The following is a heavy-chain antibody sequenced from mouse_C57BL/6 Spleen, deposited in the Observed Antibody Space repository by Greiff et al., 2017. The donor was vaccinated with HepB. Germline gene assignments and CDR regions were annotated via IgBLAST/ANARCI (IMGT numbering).Heavy chain of an antibody. CDR2: ISSGGSYT. J-gene: IGHJ1*03. V-gene: IGHV5-6*01. D-gene: IGHD1-1*01. CDR3: ARRGYYGSSGGYFDV. Sequence: EVKLVESGGDLVKPGGSLKLSCAASGFTFSSYGMSWVRQTPDKRLEWVATISSGGSYTYYPDSVKGRFTISRDNAKNTLYLQTSSLKSEDTAMYYCARRGYYGSSGGYFDVWGTGTTVTVSS. CDR1: GFTFSSYG.